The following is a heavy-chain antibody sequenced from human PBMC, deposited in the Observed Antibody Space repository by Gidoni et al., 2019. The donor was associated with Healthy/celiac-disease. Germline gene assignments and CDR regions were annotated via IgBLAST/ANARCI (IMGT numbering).Heavy chain of an antibody. D-gene: IGHD6-13*01. Sequence: EVQLVETGGGLIQPGGSLRLSGAASGFTVSSNYMSWVRQDPGKGLEWVSVIYSGGSTYYADSVKGRFTISRDNSKNTLYLQMNSLRAEDTAVYYCARPLGAAVRYGMDVWGQGTTVTVSS. CDR2: IYSGGST. CDR1: GFTVSSNY. CDR3: ARPLGAAVRYGMDV. V-gene: IGHV3-53*02. J-gene: IGHJ6*02.